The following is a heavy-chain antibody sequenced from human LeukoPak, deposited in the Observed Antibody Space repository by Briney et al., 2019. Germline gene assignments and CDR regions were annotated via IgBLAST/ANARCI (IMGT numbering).Heavy chain of an antibody. Sequence: ASVKVSCKASGYTFTGYYMYWVRQAPGQGLEWMGWINPNSGGTNYAQKFQGRVTMTRDTSISTAYMELSRLRSDDTAVYYCARVIAVAGTKYYGMDVWGQGTTVTVSS. V-gene: IGHV1-2*02. J-gene: IGHJ6*02. CDR2: INPNSGGT. D-gene: IGHD6-19*01. CDR1: GYTFTGYY. CDR3: ARVIAVAGTKYYGMDV.